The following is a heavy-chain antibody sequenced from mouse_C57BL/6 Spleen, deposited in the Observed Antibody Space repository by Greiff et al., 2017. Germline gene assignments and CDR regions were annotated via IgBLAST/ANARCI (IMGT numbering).Heavy chain of an antibody. CDR3: AREYYGSSYNYFDY. J-gene: IGHJ2*01. V-gene: IGHV5-4*01. Sequence: DVHLVESGGGLVKPGGSLKLSCAASGFTFSSYAMSWVRQTPEKRLEWVATISDGGSYTYYPDNVKGRFTISRDNAKNNLYLQMSHLKSEDTAMYYCAREYYGSSYNYFDYWGQGTTLTVSS. CDR1: GFTFSSYA. D-gene: IGHD1-1*01. CDR2: ISDGGSYT.